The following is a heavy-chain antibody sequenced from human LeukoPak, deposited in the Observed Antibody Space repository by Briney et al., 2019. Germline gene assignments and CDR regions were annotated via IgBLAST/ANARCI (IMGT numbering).Heavy chain of an antibody. CDR3: AKGGYSNGRCSYYYMDV. Sequence: GGSLRLSCAAFGFTFSPYGMHGVRQAPGKGLEWLAVISFSAKNKNYAASVKSRFTMSRDTSKNTLYLQMNTLRAADTAVDYWAKGGYSNGRCSYYYMDVWGEGTTVTVSS. D-gene: IGHD5-18*01. J-gene: IGHJ6*03. V-gene: IGHV3-30*18. CDR1: GFTFSPYG. CDR2: ISFSAKNK.